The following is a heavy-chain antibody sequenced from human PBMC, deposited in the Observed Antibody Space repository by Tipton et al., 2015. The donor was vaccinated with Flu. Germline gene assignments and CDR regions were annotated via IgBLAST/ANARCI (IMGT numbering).Heavy chain of an antibody. CDR1: GGPISSYY. CDR3: AREGAKSDYGDYGVDAFDI. CDR2: IYYSGCT. J-gene: IGHJ3*02. D-gene: IGHD4-17*01. V-gene: IGHV4-59*01. Sequence: TLSLTCTVSGGPISSYYWSWIRQPPGKGLEWIGYIYYSGCTNYNPSLKSRATISVDTSKNQFSLKLSSVTAADTAVYYCAREGAKSDYGDYGVDAFDIWGQGTMVTVSS.